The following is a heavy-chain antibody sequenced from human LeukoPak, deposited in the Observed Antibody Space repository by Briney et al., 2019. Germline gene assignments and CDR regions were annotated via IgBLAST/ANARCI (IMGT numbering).Heavy chain of an antibody. CDR1: GGSFRGYY. V-gene: IGHV4-34*01. Sequence: SETLSLTCAVYGGSFRGYYWSWNRQPPGKGLEWIGEIDHRGSTNYNPSLKSRVTISVDTSKNQFYLKLSSVTAADTAVYYCAREVAAARGSFDYWGQGTLVTVSA. D-gene: IGHD6-13*01. J-gene: IGHJ4*02. CDR2: IDHRGST. CDR3: AREVAAARGSFDY.